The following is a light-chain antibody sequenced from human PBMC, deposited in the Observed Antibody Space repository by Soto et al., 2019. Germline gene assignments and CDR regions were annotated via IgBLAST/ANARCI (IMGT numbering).Light chain of an antibody. V-gene: IGKV3-20*01. J-gene: IGKJ1*01. CDR3: QQYGSSPWT. CDR1: QSVTSNY. CDR2: GAS. Sequence: EIVLTQSPGTLSLSPGERGTLSCRASQSVTSNYLTWYQQKPGQAPRLLIYGASSRATGIPDRFSGSGSGTDFTLTISRLEPEDFSVYYCQQYGSSPWTFGQWTKMEIK.